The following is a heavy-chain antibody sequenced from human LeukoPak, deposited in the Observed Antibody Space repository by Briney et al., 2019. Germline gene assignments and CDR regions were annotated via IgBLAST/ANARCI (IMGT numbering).Heavy chain of an antibody. D-gene: IGHD6-19*01. V-gene: IGHV3-73*01. CDR3: ATLGETSGWYPDH. CDR1: GFTVSGSA. J-gene: IGHJ4*02. Sequence: GGSLRLSCAASGFTVSGSAMHWVRQASGKGLEWLGRVRSKGYNYATAYGASVKDRFIISRDDSKSAAYLQMSSLKSEDTAVYYCATLGETSGWYPDHWGQGTLVTVSS. CDR2: VRSKGYNYAT.